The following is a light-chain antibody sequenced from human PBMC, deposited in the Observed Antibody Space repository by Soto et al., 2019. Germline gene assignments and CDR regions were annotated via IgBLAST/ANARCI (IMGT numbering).Light chain of an antibody. CDR1: SSNIGGNS. CDR2: DDN. V-gene: IGLV1-51*01. CDR3: GSWDSSPSASG. Sequence: QSVLTQPPSVSAAPGQKVTISCSGSSSNIGGNSVSWYQQLPGTAPKLLIYDDNKRPSGIPDRFSGSKSGTSATLGITGFQTGDEADYYCGSWDSSPSASGFGTGTKATVL. J-gene: IGLJ1*01.